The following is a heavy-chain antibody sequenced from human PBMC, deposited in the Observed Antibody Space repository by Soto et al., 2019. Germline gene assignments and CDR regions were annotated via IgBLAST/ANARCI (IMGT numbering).Heavy chain of an antibody. Sequence: QVQLQESGPGLVKPSETLSLTCTVSGGSVSSGSYYWSWIRQPPGKGLEWIGYIYYSGSTNYNPSLKSRVTISVDTSKTQFSLKLSSVTAADTAVYYCARAGSSSWYYFDYWGQGTLVTVSS. V-gene: IGHV4-61*01. CDR3: ARAGSSSWYYFDY. J-gene: IGHJ4*02. CDR1: GGSVSSGSYY. D-gene: IGHD6-13*01. CDR2: IYYSGST.